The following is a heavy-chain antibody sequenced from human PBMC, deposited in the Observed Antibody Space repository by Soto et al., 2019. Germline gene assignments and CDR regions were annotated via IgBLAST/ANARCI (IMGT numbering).Heavy chain of an antibody. J-gene: IGHJ6*02. V-gene: IGHV2-70*01. D-gene: IGHD1-26*01. CDR3: ARIPRRVYVGSTSYYYYGMDV. CDR1: GFSLSTTEMC. CDR2: IDWDDDK. Sequence: GPTLVNPTQTLTLTCIFTGFSLSTTEMCVSWIRQPPGKALEWLALIDWDDDKYYSTSLKTRLTISKDTSKNQVVLTMTNMDPVDTATYYCARIPRRVYVGSTSYYYYGMDVWGQGTTVTVSS.